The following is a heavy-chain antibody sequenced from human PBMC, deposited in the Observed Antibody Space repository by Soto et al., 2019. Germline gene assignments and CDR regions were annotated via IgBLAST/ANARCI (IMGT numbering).Heavy chain of an antibody. Sequence: SETLSLTCAVSSGSISSSNWWSWVRQPPGKGLEWIGEIYHSGSTNYNPSLKSRVTISVDKSKNQFSLKLSSVTAADTAVYYCARSQRVVAATRWFDPWGQGTLVTVSS. CDR2: IYHSGST. D-gene: IGHD2-15*01. CDR3: ARSQRVVAATRWFDP. CDR1: SGSISSSNW. J-gene: IGHJ5*02. V-gene: IGHV4-4*02.